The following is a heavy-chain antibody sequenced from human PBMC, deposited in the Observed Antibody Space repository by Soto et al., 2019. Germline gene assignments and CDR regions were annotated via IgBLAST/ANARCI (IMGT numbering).Heavy chain of an antibody. CDR3: ARAGYSYLAGFDY. J-gene: IGHJ4*02. Sequence: QVQLQESGPGLVKPSQTLSLTCTVSGGSISSGDYYWSWIRQPPGKGLEWIGYIYYSGSTYYNPSLKRRVNISVDTSKNQFSLKLSSVTAADTAVYYCARAGYSYLAGFDYWGQGTLVTVSS. CDR2: IYYSGST. CDR1: GGSISSGDYY. V-gene: IGHV4-30-4*01. D-gene: IGHD5-18*01.